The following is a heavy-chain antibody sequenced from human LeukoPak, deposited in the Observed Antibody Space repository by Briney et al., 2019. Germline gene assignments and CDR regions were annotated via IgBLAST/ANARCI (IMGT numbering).Heavy chain of an antibody. CDR1: GFTFDDYG. J-gene: IGHJ4*02. CDR3: AKDIHYYGSGSYVDY. CDR2: ISGDGGST. Sequence: PGGSLRLSCAASGFTFDDYGMHWVRHAPGKGLEWVSFISGDGGSTYYEDSVKGRFTISRDNSKNSLYLQMNSLRTEDTALYYCAKDIHYYGSGSYVDYWGQGTLVTVSS. V-gene: IGHV3-43*02. D-gene: IGHD3-10*01.